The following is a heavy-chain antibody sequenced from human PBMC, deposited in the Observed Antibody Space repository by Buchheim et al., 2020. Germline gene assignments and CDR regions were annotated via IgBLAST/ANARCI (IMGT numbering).Heavy chain of an antibody. CDR1: GFPLRSYW. D-gene: IGHD6-19*01. CDR2: IKQDGSEK. Sequence: EVQLVESGGGLVQPGGSLTLSCGVSGFPLRSYWMSWVRQAPGKGLEWVANIKQDGSEKYYVDSVKGRFTISRDNAKNSLYLQMNSLRAEDTAVYYCARVPRWHRLVRVWYFDYWGQGTL. V-gene: IGHV3-7*01. J-gene: IGHJ4*02. CDR3: ARVPRWHRLVRVWYFDY.